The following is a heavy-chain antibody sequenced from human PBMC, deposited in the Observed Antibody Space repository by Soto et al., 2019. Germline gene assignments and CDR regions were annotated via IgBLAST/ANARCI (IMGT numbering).Heavy chain of an antibody. D-gene: IGHD3-16*01. V-gene: IGHV4-30-2*01. CDR1: GGSISGGAYS. CDR2: IYHSGST. J-gene: IGHJ4*02. CDR3: ARGPDGWESDYFDY. Sequence: SETLSLTCTVSGGSISGGAYSWSWIRQPPGKGLEWIGYIYHSGSTHYNPSLKSRVTISVDRSQNQFSLNLSSVTAADTAVYYCARGPDGWESDYFDYWGQGTLVTVSS.